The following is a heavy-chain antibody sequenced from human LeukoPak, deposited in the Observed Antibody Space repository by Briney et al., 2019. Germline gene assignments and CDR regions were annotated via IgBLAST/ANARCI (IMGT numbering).Heavy chain of an antibody. CDR1: GFTLSSYN. Sequence: GGSLRLSCAASGFTLSSYNMKWVRQAPGKGLEWVSSISRTSDYIYYADSVKGRFTISRDNAKNSLYLQMNSLRADDTAVYYCARGGAHCGGDCYYDYWGQGTLVTVSS. CDR2: ISRTSDYI. CDR3: ARGGAHCGGDCYYDY. J-gene: IGHJ4*02. V-gene: IGHV3-21*06. D-gene: IGHD2-21*02.